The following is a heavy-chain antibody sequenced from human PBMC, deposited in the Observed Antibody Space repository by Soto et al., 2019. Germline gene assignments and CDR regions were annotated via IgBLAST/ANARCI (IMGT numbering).Heavy chain of an antibody. Sequence: GASVKVSCKASGYTFTSYYMHWVRQAPGQGLEWMGIINPSGGSTTYAQKFQGRVTITADESTSTAYMELSSLRSEDTAVYYCARSAFWSGSVMDYWGQGTLVTVSS. CDR3: ARSAFWSGSVMDY. CDR2: INPSGGST. J-gene: IGHJ4*02. D-gene: IGHD3-3*01. CDR1: GYTFTSYY. V-gene: IGHV1-46*01.